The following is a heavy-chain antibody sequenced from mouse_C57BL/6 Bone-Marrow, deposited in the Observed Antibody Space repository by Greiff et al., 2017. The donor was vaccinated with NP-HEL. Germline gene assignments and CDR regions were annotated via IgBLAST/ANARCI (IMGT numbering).Heavy chain of an antibody. J-gene: IGHJ3*01. V-gene: IGHV5-6*01. D-gene: IGHD2-14*01. CDR1: GFTFSSYG. CDR2: ISSGGSYT. Sequence: EVHLVESGGDLVKPGGSLKLSCAASGFTFSSYGMSWVRQTPDKRLEWVATISSGGSYTYYPDSVKGRFTLTRDNAKNTLYLQMSSLTSEDTAMYCCARQGRLHRIAYWGQGTLVTVSA. CDR3: ARQGRLHRIAY.